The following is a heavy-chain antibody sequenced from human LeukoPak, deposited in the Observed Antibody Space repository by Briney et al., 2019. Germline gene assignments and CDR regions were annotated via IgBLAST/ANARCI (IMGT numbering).Heavy chain of an antibody. Sequence: PGGSLRLSCAASGFTFSSYGMHWVRQAPGKGLEWVAFIRYDGSNKYYADSVKGHFTISRDNSKNTVYLQMNSLSAEDTAVYYCAKNGDRGAYCSGGTCYPYYYYYMDVWGKGTTVTISS. CDR3: AKNGDRGAYCSGGTCYPYYYYYMDV. J-gene: IGHJ6*03. CDR1: GFTFSSYG. CDR2: IRYDGSNK. D-gene: IGHD2-15*01. V-gene: IGHV3-30*02.